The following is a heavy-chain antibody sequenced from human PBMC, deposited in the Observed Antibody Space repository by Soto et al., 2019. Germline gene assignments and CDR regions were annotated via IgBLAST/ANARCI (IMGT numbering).Heavy chain of an antibody. CDR1: GGTFSSYA. Sequence: SVKISCKASGGTFSSYAISWVRQAPGQGLEWMGGIIPIFGTANYAQKFQGRVTITADKSTSTAYMELRSLRSEDTAVYYCASQPYSSSWYNYYYGMEVWGEGTKVTVSS. V-gene: IGHV1-69*06. CDR2: IIPIFGTA. J-gene: IGHJ6*04. CDR3: ASQPYSSSWYNYYYGMEV. D-gene: IGHD6-13*01.